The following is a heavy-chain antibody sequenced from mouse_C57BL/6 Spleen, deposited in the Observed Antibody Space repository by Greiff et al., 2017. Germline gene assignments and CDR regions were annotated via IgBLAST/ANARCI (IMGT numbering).Heavy chain of an antibody. CDR1: GFSLTSYG. CDR3: AKKGGDGYYVSPYAMDY. Sequence: QVQLKESGPGLVQPSQSLSITCTVSGFSLTSYGVHWVRQSPGKGLEWLGVIWRGGSTDYNAAFMSRLSITKDNSKSQVFFKMNSLQADDTAIYYCAKKGGDGYYVSPYAMDYWGQGTSVTVSS. D-gene: IGHD2-3*01. CDR2: IWRGGST. J-gene: IGHJ4*01. V-gene: IGHV2-5*01.